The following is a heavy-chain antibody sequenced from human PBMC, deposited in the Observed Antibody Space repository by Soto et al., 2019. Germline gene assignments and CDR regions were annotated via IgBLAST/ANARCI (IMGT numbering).Heavy chain of an antibody. J-gene: IGHJ5*02. CDR2: ISYHGDTE. V-gene: IGHV3-30*04. CDR3: ARVGLNVFRAANDSYNWFEP. Sequence: GGSLRLSCTASGFTFSHYALHWLRQTPGKGLEWVAYISYHGDTEKYADSVKGRFTISRDNYKKEVYLQMNSLRIEDTAVYYCARVGLNVFRAANDSYNWFEPWGQGTLVTVSS. CDR1: GFTFSHYA. D-gene: IGHD6-25*01.